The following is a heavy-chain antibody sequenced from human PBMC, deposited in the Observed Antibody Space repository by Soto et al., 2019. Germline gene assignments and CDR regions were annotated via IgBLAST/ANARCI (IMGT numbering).Heavy chain of an antibody. D-gene: IGHD6-13*01. CDR3: ARDEQQLVLGSPYYYHYGMAV. CDR2: ISAYNGNT. CDR1: GYTFTSYG. Sequence: GASVKVSWKASGYTFTSYGISWVRQAPGQGLEWMGWISAYNGNTNYAQKLQGRVTMTTDTSTSTAYMELRSLRSDDTAVYYCARDEQQLVLGSPYYYHYGMAVWGQGTTVTVSS. J-gene: IGHJ6*02. V-gene: IGHV1-18*01.